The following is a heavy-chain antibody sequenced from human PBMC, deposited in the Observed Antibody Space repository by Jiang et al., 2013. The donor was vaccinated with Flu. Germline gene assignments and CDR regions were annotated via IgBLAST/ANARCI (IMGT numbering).Heavy chain of an antibody. V-gene: IGHV1-69*01. D-gene: IGHD1-26*01. CDR1: GGTFSSYA. J-gene: IGHJ4*02. Sequence: GAEVKKPGSSVKVSCKASGGTFSSYAISWVRQAPGQGLEWMGGIIPIFGTANYAQKFQGRVTITANESTSTAYMELSSLRSEDTAVYYCALRGEGATEGLLDYWGQGTLVTVSS. CDR3: ALRGEGATEGLLDY. CDR2: IIPIFGTA.